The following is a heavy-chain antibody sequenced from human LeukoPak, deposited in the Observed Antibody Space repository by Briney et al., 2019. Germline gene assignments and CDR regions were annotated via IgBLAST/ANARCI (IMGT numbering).Heavy chain of an antibody. CDR1: GYTFTSYD. CDR3: ARDWHDYSNYFDY. V-gene: IGHV1-8*01. Sequence: GASVKVSCKASGYTFTSYDINWVRQATGQGLEWMGWMNPNSGNTGYAQKLQGRVTMTTDTSTSTAYMELRSLRSDDTAVYYCARDWHDYSNYFDYWGQGTLVTVSS. J-gene: IGHJ4*02. D-gene: IGHD4-11*01. CDR2: MNPNSGNT.